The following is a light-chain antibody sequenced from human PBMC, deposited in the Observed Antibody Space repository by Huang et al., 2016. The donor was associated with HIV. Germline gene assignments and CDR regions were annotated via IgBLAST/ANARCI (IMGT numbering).Light chain of an antibody. V-gene: IGKV1-9*01. Sequence: IQLTPSPSSLSGSVGDRVTITCRASQDRTNYLAWYQQKPGKAPNILISSASTLHNGVPSRFSGSGSGTDFTLIISNLQPEDSATYYCQQRYGYPLTFGQGTRLEI. CDR1: QDRTNY. J-gene: IGKJ5*01. CDR2: SAS. CDR3: QQRYGYPLT.